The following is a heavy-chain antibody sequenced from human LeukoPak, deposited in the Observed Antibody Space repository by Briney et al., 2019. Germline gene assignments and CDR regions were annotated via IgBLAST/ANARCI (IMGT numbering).Heavy chain of an antibody. CDR3: ARGRYDYFDY. V-gene: IGHV1-69*13. CDR2: IIPIFGTA. J-gene: IGHJ4*02. Sequence: GASVKVSCKASGYTFTSYDINWVRQAPGQGLEWMGGIIPIFGTANYAQKFQGRVTITADESTSTAYMELSSLRSEDTAVYYCARGRYDYFDYWGQGTLVTVSS. D-gene: IGHD1-14*01. CDR1: GYTFTSYD.